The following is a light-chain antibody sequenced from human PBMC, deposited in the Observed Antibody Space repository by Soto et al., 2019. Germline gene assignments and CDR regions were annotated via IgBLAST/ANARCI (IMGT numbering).Light chain of an antibody. CDR3: QQANTFPYT. V-gene: IGKV1-12*01. Sequence: DIQMTQSPSSMSASVGDRVTITCRASEDISHWLAWYQQKPGKAPKLLIYGASTLQSGVPARVSGSGSETDFTLTISSLQPDDFATYYCQQANTFPYTFGQGTKLEIK. J-gene: IGKJ2*01. CDR1: EDISHW. CDR2: GAS.